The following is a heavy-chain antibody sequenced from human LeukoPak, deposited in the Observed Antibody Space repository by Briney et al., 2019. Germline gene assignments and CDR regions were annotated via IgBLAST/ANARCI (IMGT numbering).Heavy chain of an antibody. CDR3: ARGHGDGYNYRGYYFDS. D-gene: IGHD5-24*01. Sequence: SETLSLTCTVSGGSISNGGCQWSWIRQHPGKGLEWIGYIYYSGSTYYNPSLKSRVTISVDTSKNQFSLNLSSVTAADTAVYYCARGHGDGYNYRGYYFDSWGQGTLVTVSS. V-gene: IGHV4-31*03. CDR2: IYYSGST. J-gene: IGHJ4*02. CDR1: GGSISNGGCQ.